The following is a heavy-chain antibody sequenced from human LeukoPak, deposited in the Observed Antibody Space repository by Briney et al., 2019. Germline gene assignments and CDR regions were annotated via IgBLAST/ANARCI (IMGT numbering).Heavy chain of an antibody. CDR1: GGTFSSYT. Sequence: SVKVSCKASGGTFSSYTISWVRQAPGQGLEWMGRIIPILGIANYAQKFQGRVTIPADKSTSTAYMELSSLRSEDTAVYYCARERANLQNWFDPWGQGTLVTVSS. J-gene: IGHJ5*02. CDR3: ARERANLQNWFDP. V-gene: IGHV1-69*04. CDR2: IIPILGIA.